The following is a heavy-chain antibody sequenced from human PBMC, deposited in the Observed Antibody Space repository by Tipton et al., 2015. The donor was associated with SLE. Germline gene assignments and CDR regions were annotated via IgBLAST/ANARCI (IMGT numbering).Heavy chain of an antibody. V-gene: IGHV4-61*09. Sequence: TLSLTCTVSGGSISSGSYYWSWIRQPAGKGLEWIGHIYTSGSTSYNPSLKSRVTMSVDTSKNQFSLKLSSVTAADTAVYYCARDSKTVTTDYYYYYGMDVWGQGTTVTVSS. CDR2: IYTSGST. CDR3: ARDSKTVTTDYYYYYGMDV. CDR1: GGSISSGSYY. J-gene: IGHJ6*02. D-gene: IGHD4-17*01.